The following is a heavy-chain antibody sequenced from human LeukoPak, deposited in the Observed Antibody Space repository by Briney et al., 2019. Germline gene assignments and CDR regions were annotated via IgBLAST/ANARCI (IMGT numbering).Heavy chain of an antibody. D-gene: IGHD3-3*01. CDR3: ARDTIGPSVFGVVN. J-gene: IGHJ1*01. Sequence: PSETLSLTCTVSGGSISSSSYYWSWIRQPAGKGLEWIGRIYTSGSTNYNPSLKSRVTMSVDTSKNQFSLKLSSVTAADTAVYYCARDTIGPSVFGVVNWGQGTLVTVSS. CDR2: IYTSGST. V-gene: IGHV4-61*02. CDR1: GGSISSSSYY.